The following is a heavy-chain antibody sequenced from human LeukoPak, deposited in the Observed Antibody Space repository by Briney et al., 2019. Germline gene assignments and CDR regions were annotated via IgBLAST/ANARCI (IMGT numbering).Heavy chain of an antibody. Sequence: SETLSLTCTVSGGSISSYYWSWIRQPPGKGLEWIGYIYYSGSTNYNPSLKSRVTISVDTSKNQFSLKLSSVTAADTAVYYCARVDNYYDSSGYSYPFDYWGQGTLVTVSS. CDR1: GGSISSYY. J-gene: IGHJ4*02. CDR2: IYYSGST. V-gene: IGHV4-59*01. CDR3: ARVDNYYDSSGYSYPFDY. D-gene: IGHD3-22*01.